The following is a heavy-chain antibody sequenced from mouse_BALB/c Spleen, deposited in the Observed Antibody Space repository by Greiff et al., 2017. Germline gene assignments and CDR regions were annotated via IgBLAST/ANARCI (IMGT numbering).Heavy chain of an antibody. CDR1: GFTFSSFG. D-gene: IGHD2-2*01. Sequence: EVQVVESGGGLVQPGGSRKLSCAASGFTFSSFGMHWVRQAPEKGLEWVAYISSGSSTIYYADTVKGRFTISRDNPKNTLFLQMTSLRSEDTAMYYCARSERWLPLYAMDYWGQGTSVTVSS. CDR2: ISSGSSTI. V-gene: IGHV5-17*02. J-gene: IGHJ4*01. CDR3: ARSERWLPLYAMDY.